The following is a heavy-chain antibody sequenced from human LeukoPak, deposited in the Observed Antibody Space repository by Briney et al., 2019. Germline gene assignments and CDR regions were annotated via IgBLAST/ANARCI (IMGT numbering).Heavy chain of an antibody. J-gene: IGHJ3*02. D-gene: IGHD6-19*01. CDR1: GFTFSSYS. CDR3: AKVRDTRDWYKDAFDI. V-gene: IGHV3-21*04. Sequence: GGSLRLSCAASGFTFSSYSMNWVRQAPGKGLEWVSSISSSSSYIYYADSVKGRFTISRDNAKNSLYLQMNSLRAEDTAMYYCAKVRDTRDWYKDAFDIWGQGTRVTVSS. CDR2: ISSSSSYI.